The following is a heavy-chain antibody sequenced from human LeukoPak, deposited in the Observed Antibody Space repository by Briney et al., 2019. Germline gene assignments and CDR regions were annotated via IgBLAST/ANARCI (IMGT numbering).Heavy chain of an antibody. D-gene: IGHD2-2*01. CDR1: GFIFSSYW. Sequence: PGGSLRLSCAASGFIFSSYWMTWVRQAPGKGLEWVANIKQTGSENSYVDSVKGRFTISRDNAKNSLYLQMNSLRVEDTAVYYCVGPGDCSSDSCFPYWGQGTLVTVSS. CDR2: IKQTGSEN. V-gene: IGHV3-7*01. CDR3: VGPGDCSSDSCFPY. J-gene: IGHJ4*02.